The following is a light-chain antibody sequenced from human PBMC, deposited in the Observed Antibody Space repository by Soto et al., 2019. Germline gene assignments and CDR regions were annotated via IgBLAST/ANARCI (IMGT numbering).Light chain of an antibody. CDR1: QSVSSY. Sequence: EIVLTQSPATLSLSPGERATLSCRASQSVSSYLACYQQKPGQAPRLLMYEASTRATGIPARFSGGGSGTDFTLTISSLEPEDSAVYYCQQYCSSLLTFGGGTKVDIK. CDR2: EAS. CDR3: QQYCSSLLT. J-gene: IGKJ4*01. V-gene: IGKV3-11*01.